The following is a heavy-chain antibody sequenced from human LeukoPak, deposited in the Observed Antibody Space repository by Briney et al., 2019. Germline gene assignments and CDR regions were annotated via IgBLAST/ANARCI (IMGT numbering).Heavy chain of an antibody. CDR3: ARGDRVPAAHLLYYYYYMDV. J-gene: IGHJ6*03. CDR2: ISSSSSTI. V-gene: IGHV3-48*04. CDR1: GFTFSSYS. D-gene: IGHD2-2*01. Sequence: GGSLRLSCAASGFTFSSYSMNWVRQAPGKGLEWVSYISSSSSTIYYADSVKGRFTISRDNAKNSLYLQMNSLRAEDTAVYYCARGDRVPAAHLLYYYYYMDVWGKGTTVTVSS.